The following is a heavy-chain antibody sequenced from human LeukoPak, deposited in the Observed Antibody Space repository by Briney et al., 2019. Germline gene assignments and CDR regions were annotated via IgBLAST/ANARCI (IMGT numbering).Heavy chain of an antibody. CDR3: ASSGGSYGGFDY. V-gene: IGHV3-30*03. D-gene: IGHD1-26*01. Sequence: DPGGSLRLSCAASGFTFSSYGMHWVRQAPGKGLEWVAVISYDGSNKYYAGSVKGRFTISRDNSKNTLYLQMNSLRAEDTAVYYCASSGGSYGGFDYWGQGTLVTVSS. CDR1: GFTFSSYG. J-gene: IGHJ4*02. CDR2: ISYDGSNK.